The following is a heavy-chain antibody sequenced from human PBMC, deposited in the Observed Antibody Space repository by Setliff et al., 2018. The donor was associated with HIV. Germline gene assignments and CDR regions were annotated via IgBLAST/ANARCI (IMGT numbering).Heavy chain of an antibody. CDR1: GDSIASGGYS. V-gene: IGHV4-30-4*07. CDR2: IYYSGVT. CDR3: SRENGWLFGWFDP. J-gene: IGHJ5*02. Sequence: SETLSLTCTVSGDSIASGGYSWTWIRQPPGKALEWIGYIYYSGVTSYSGTTYYNPSVASRITISGDTSKNQFSLKQTSVTAADTAIFYCSRENGWLFGWFDPWGQGTPVTV. D-gene: IGHD3-22*01.